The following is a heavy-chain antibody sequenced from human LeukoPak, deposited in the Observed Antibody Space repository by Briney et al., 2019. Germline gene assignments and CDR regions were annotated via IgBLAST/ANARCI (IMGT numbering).Heavy chain of an antibody. CDR1: GFTFSSYE. J-gene: IGHJ4*02. D-gene: IGHD6-13*01. Sequence: GGSLRLSCAASGFTFSSYEMNWARQAPGKGLEWVSFISSSGSTIYYADSVKGRFTISRDNARNSLYLQMNSLRAEDTAIYYCARVRSTRSSIKLAAFDYWGQGTLVSVSS. V-gene: IGHV3-48*03. CDR2: ISSSGSTI. CDR3: ARVRSTRSSIKLAAFDY.